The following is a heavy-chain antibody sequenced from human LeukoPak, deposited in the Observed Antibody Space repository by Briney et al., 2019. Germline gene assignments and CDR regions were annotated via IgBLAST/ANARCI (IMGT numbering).Heavy chain of an antibody. CDR2: ISYDGSNK. D-gene: IGHD6-6*01. J-gene: IGHJ4*02. V-gene: IGHV3-30*18. CDR1: GFTFSSYG. CDR3: ANEYSSSSGDY. Sequence: GGSLRLSCAASGFTFSSYGMDWVRQAPGKGLEGVAVISYDGSNKYYADSVKGRFTISRDNSKNTLYLQMNSLRAEDTSVYYCANEYSSSSGDYWGQGTLVTVSS.